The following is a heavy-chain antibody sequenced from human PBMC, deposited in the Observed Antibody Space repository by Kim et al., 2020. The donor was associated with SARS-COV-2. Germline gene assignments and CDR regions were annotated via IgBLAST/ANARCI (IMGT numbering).Heavy chain of an antibody. V-gene: IGHV3-30*18. CDR1: GFTFSSYG. CDR3: AKEEGSGYSSGWTYYYYGMDV. Sequence: GGSLRLSCAASGFTFSSYGMHWVRQAPGKGLEWVAVISYDGSNKYYADSVKGRFTISRDNSKNTLYLQMNSLRAEDTAVYYCAKEEGSGYSSGWTYYYYGMDVWGQGTTVTV. J-gene: IGHJ6*02. D-gene: IGHD6-19*01. CDR2: ISYDGSNK.